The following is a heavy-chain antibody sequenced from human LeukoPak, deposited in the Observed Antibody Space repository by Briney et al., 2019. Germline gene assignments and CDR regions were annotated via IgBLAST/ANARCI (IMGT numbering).Heavy chain of an antibody. CDR2: ISWNSGSI. J-gene: IGHJ5*02. V-gene: IGHV3-9*01. CDR1: GFTFDDYA. D-gene: IGHD6-13*01. Sequence: PGRSLRLSCAASGFTFDDYAMHWVRQAPGKGLEWVSGISWNSGSIGYADSVKGRFTISRDNAKNSLYLQMNSLRAEDTALYYCAKGTLAAALGGWFDPWGQGTLVTASS. CDR3: AKGTLAAALGGWFDP.